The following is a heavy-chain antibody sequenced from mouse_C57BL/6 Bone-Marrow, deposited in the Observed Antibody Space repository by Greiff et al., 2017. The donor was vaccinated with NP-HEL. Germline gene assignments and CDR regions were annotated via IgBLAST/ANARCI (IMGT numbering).Heavy chain of an antibody. Sequence: VQLQQSGAELARPGASVKMSCKASGYTFPSYTMHWVKQRPGQGLEWIGYINPSSGYTKYNQKFKDKATLDADKSSSTAYMQLSSLTSEDSAVYYCWSLWDWGQGTTLTVSS. CDR3: WSLWD. J-gene: IGHJ2*01. CDR1: GYTFPSYT. V-gene: IGHV1-4*01. CDR2: INPSSGYT.